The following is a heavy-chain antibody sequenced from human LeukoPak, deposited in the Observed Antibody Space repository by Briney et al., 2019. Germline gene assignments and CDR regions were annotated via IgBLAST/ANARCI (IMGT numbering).Heavy chain of an antibody. Sequence: PSETLSLTCAVYGGSFSGYYCGWIRQPPGKGLEWIGEINHSGSTNYNPSLKSRVTISVDTSKNQFSLKLSSVTAADTAVYYCARGGGYSGLGYWGQGTLVTVSS. CDR1: GGSFSGYY. D-gene: IGHD5-12*01. CDR3: ARGGGYSGLGY. V-gene: IGHV4-34*01. CDR2: INHSGST. J-gene: IGHJ4*02.